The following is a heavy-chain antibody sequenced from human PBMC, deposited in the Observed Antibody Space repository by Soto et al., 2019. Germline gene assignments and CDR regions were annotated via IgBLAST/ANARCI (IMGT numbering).Heavy chain of an antibody. CDR3: AKDSWAIFGVPAGEYYAMDV. Sequence: GGSLRLSCVASGFTFENYAVSWVRQAPGKGLEWVSDISGSGGTTYYSDSVKGRFTISRDNSKNTVYLQMNDLRVEDAAEYFCAKDSWAIFGVPAGEYYAMDVWGQGTTVTVSS. D-gene: IGHD3-3*01. CDR1: GFTFENYA. V-gene: IGHV3-23*01. J-gene: IGHJ6*02. CDR2: ISGSGGTT.